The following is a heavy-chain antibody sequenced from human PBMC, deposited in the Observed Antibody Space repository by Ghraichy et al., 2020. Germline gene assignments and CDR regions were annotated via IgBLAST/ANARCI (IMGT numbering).Heavy chain of an antibody. V-gene: IGHV4-61*02. D-gene: IGHD6-19*01. CDR3: ARGGGSSGY. CDR1: GGSISSGSYY. Sequence: SETLSLTCTVSGGSISSGSYYWSWIRQPAGKGLEWIGRIYTSGSTNYNPSLKSRVTISVDTSKNQFSLKLSSVTAADTAVYYCARGGGSSGYWGQGTLVTVSS. J-gene: IGHJ4*02. CDR2: IYTSGST.